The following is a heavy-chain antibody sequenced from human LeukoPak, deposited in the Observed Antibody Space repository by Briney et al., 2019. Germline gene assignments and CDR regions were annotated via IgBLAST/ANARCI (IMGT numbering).Heavy chain of an antibody. CDR1: GYTFTSYA. CDR2: INTNTGNP. Sequence: ASVKVSCKASGYTFTSYAMNWVRQAPGQGLEWMGWINTNTGNPTYAQGFTGRFVFSLDTSVSTAYLQISSLKAEDTAVYYCARDVDPLDIVVVPAAMTDYWGQGTLVTVSS. CDR3: ARDVDPLDIVVVPAAMTDY. V-gene: IGHV7-4-1*02. J-gene: IGHJ4*02. D-gene: IGHD2-2*03.